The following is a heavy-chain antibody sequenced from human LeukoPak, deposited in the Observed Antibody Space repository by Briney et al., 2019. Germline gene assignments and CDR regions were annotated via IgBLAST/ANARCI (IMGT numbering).Heavy chain of an antibody. CDR1: GFTFSSYT. V-gene: IGHV3-30*18. Sequence: GRSLRLSCAASGFTFSSYTMHWVRQAPGKGLEWVAVISYDGSNKYYVDSVKGRFTISRDNSKNTLYLQMNSLRAEDTAVYYCAKPIGDYNWKVFDYWGQGTLVTVSS. CDR2: ISYDGSNK. CDR3: AKPIGDYNWKVFDY. D-gene: IGHD1-20*01. J-gene: IGHJ4*02.